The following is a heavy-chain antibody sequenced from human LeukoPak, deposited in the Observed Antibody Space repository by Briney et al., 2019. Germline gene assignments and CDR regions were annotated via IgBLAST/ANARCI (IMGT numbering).Heavy chain of an antibody. D-gene: IGHD1-26*01. CDR1: GFTFSSYW. CDR2: IKQDGSEK. Sequence: PGGSLRLSCAASGFTFSSYWMSWDRQAPGKGLEWVANIKQDGSEKYYVDSVKGRFTISRDNAKNSLYLQMNSLRAEDTAVYYCAREPEGATLDYWGQGILVTVSS. CDR3: AREPEGATLDY. J-gene: IGHJ4*02. V-gene: IGHV3-7*01.